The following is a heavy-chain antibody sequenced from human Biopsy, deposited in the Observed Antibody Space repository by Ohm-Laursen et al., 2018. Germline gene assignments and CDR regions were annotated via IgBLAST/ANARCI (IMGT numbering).Heavy chain of an antibody. V-gene: IGHV2-70*11. CDR2: LDWDYYP. D-gene: IGHD1-26*01. Sequence: TQTLTLICSFSGLSLSSTGMCVRWVPQPPGKALEWLVCLDWDYYPYFRTSLKTRLTITKDTSRGQVVLTLASVEPADTATYFCAPTRVVGATRESYYYALDIWGQGTTVTVSS. CDR3: APTRVVGATRESYYYALDI. J-gene: IGHJ6*02. CDR1: GLSLSSTGMC.